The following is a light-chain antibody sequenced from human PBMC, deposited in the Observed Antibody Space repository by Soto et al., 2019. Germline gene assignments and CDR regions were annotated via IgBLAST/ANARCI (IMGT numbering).Light chain of an antibody. CDR2: AAS. CDR3: QQSYITPWT. V-gene: IGKV1-39*01. Sequence: DIQITQSPSSLSASVGDRVTITCQASQTIARYLSWYQQKPGKAPKLLVFAASTLESGVPSRFSGSGSGTDFSLTISTLQPEDFATYYCQQSYITPWTFGQGTKVEIK. CDR1: QTIARY. J-gene: IGKJ1*01.